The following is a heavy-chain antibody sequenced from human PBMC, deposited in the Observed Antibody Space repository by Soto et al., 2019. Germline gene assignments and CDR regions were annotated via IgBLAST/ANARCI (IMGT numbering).Heavy chain of an antibody. Sequence: GGSLRLSCAASGFTFSGSAMHWVRQASGKGLEWVGRIRSKANSYATAYAASVKGRFTISRDDSKNTAYLQMNSLKTEDTAVYYCARQDIVVVPAYYGMDVWGQGTTVTVSS. CDR1: GFTFSGSA. CDR2: IRSKANSYAT. J-gene: IGHJ6*02. V-gene: IGHV3-73*01. D-gene: IGHD2-2*01. CDR3: ARQDIVVVPAYYGMDV.